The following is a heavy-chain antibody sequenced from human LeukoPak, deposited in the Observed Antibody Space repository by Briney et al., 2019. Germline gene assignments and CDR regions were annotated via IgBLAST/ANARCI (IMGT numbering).Heavy chain of an antibody. CDR1: GFSFSGSW. Sequence: PGGSLRLSCTASGFSFSGSWMNWVRQLPGKGLEWLADMNPDGSTIVYVDSVKGRFTISRNNAKNSVYLQMDGLRAEDTAVYYCARDPLNGALDIWGQGTLVTVSS. CDR2: MNPDGSTI. V-gene: IGHV3-7*01. CDR3: ARDPLNGALDI. J-gene: IGHJ3*02.